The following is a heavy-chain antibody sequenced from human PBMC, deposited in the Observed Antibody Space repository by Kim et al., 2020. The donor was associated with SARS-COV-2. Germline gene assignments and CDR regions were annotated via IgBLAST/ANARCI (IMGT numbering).Heavy chain of an antibody. J-gene: IGHJ6*02. Sequence: RVTISVDTSKNQFSLKLSSVTAADTAVYYCARLVIAVAGRPYFYYYGMDVWGQGTTVTVSS. V-gene: IGHV4-39*01. CDR3: ARLVIAVAGRPYFYYYGMDV. D-gene: IGHD6-19*01.